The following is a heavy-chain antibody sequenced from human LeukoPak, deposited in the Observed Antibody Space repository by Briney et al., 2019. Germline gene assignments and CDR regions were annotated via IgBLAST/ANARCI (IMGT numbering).Heavy chain of an antibody. CDR3: AKDHEYSYYSPMGYFDH. CDR1: GFTFSSYA. CDR2: IGGSGGNT. D-gene: IGHD5-18*01. J-gene: IGHJ4*02. Sequence: GGSLRLSCAASGFTFSSYAMSWVRQAPGKGLEWVSVIGGSGGNTYYAESVKGRFTISRENSKNTLYLQMNSLRAEDTAVYYCAKDHEYSYYSPMGYFDHWGQGTLVTVSS. V-gene: IGHV3-23*01.